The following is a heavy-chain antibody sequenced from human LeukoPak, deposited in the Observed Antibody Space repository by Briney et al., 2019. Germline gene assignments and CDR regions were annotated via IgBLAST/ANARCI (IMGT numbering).Heavy chain of an antibody. Sequence: GRSLRLSCAASGFTVSSNYMSWVRQAPGKGLEWVSIIYSGGSTYYADSVKGRFTISRDNSKNTLYLQMNSLRAEDTAVYYCSRVLGGAFDIWGQGTMVTVSS. V-gene: IGHV3-53*01. CDR1: GFTVSSNY. J-gene: IGHJ3*02. CDR2: IYSGGST. CDR3: SRVLGGAFDI. D-gene: IGHD3-16*01.